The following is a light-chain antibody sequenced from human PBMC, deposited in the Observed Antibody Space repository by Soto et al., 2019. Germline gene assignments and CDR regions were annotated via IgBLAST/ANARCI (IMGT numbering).Light chain of an antibody. Sequence: QSVLTQPPSASGTPGQRVTISCSGSSSNIERNTVSWYQQLPGTAPKLLIYSNNRRPSGVPDRFSGSRSGTSASLAISGLQSADESDYHCAAWDDSLNALVFGGGTKLTVL. J-gene: IGLJ2*01. V-gene: IGLV1-44*01. CDR2: SNN. CDR1: SSNIERNT. CDR3: AAWDDSLNALV.